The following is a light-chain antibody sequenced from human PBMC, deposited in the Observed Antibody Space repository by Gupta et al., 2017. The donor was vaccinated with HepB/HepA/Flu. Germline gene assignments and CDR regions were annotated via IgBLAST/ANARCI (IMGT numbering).Light chain of an antibody. CDR3: QDWDNGSVV. J-gene: IGLJ2*01. V-gene: IGLV3-21*03. Sequence: SYVLTQPPAVSVAPGKTASITCGGDNIETKSVHWYQQKPGQAPVLVVYGDGDRPAGIPRRFSDSNSGATATLTISRVEAGDEDYYYCQDWDNGSVVFGGGTKLTVL. CDR1: NIETKS. CDR2: GDG.